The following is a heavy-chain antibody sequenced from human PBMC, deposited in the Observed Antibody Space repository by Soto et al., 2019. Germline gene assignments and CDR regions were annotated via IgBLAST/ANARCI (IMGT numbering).Heavy chain of an antibody. J-gene: IGHJ5*02. Sequence: GGSLRLSCAASGFTFSSYWMSWVRQAPGKGLEWVANIKQDGSEKYYVDSVKGRFTISRDNAKNSLYLQMNSLRAEDTAVYYCARDVPALAPPWTVTTWGWFDPWGQGTLVTVSS. D-gene: IGHD4-17*01. CDR3: ARDVPALAPPWTVTTWGWFDP. CDR1: GFTFSSYW. V-gene: IGHV3-7*01. CDR2: IKQDGSEK.